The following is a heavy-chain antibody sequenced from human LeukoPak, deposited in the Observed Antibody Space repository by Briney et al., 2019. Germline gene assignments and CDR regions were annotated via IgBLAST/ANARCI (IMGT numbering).Heavy chain of an antibody. D-gene: IGHD2-15*01. CDR2: IGSHEGAS. CDR1: GFTFRDYA. J-gene: IGHJ4*02. Sequence: GGSLRLSCSASGFTFRDYAIHWVRQAPGKGLEYVSAIGSHEGASYYSGSVKDRFTISRDNSKNTLYLQMTSLRTEDTAVYYCVRGISGTGDYWGQRTLVTVSS. CDR3: VRGISGTGDY. V-gene: IGHV3-64D*06.